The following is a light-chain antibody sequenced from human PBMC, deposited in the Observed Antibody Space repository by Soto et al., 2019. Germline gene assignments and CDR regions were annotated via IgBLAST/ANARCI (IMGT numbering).Light chain of an antibody. CDR2: GAS. V-gene: IGKV3D-15*01. Sequence: EIVMTQSPATLSVSPGERATLSCRASQSVSSNLAWYQQKPGQAPRLLIYGASTRATGIPARFSGSGSGTELPLTISSLQSEDLAVYYCQQYNNWPPWTFGQGTKVEIK. J-gene: IGKJ1*01. CDR3: QQYNNWPPWT. CDR1: QSVSSN.